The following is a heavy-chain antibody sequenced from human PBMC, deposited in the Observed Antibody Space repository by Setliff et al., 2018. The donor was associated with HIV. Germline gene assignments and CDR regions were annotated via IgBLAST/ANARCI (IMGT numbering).Heavy chain of an antibody. CDR2: IFYSGST. CDR1: GGSISSGSYY. D-gene: IGHD1-7*01. Sequence: SETLSLTCTVSGGSISSGSYYWSWIRQPPGKGLEWIGNIFYSGSTYYNPSLKSRVLISVDTSKNQFSLKLTSVTAADTAVYYCARRGIIAGTTDFWGQGTPVTVSS. CDR3: ARRGIIAGTTDF. V-gene: IGHV4-39*01. J-gene: IGHJ4*02.